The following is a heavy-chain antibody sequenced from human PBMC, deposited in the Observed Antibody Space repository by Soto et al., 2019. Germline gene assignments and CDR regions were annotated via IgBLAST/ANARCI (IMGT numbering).Heavy chain of an antibody. CDR1: GNSFSSHA. CDR2: IIPVFGTP. V-gene: IGHV1-69*06. J-gene: IGHJ4*02. CDR3: ARGGALSNSWTGGDGVGS. D-gene: IGHD4-4*01. Sequence: SSVKVSCKSSGNSFSSHAITWVRQAPGQGLEWMGGIIPVFGTPTYAQKFQGRVTITADKSTNTSYMELRSLRSEDTAVYYCARGGALSNSWTGGDGVGSWGQGTQVTV.